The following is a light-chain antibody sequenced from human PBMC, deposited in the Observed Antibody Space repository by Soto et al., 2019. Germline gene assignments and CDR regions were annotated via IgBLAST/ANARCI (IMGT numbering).Light chain of an antibody. J-gene: IGLJ2*01. V-gene: IGLV2-14*03. CDR2: DVD. Sequence: QSALTQPASISGSPGQSITISCTGTSSDVGGYNYVSWYQQSPGKAPKLMIYDVDKRPSGVSNRFSGSKSGKTASLTISGLQAEDEADYYCSSYTGSSTVIFGGGTKVTVL. CDR3: SSYTGSSTVI. CDR1: SSDVGGYNY.